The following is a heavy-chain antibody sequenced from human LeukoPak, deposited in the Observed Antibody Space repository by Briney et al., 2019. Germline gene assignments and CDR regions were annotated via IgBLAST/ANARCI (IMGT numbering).Heavy chain of an antibody. CDR1: GYTLTELS. Sequence: EASVKVSCKVSGYTLTELSMHWVRQAPGKGLEWMGGFDPEDGETIYAQKFQGRVTMTTDTSTSTAYMELRSLRSDDTAVYYCARVLSYYGSGSSDYWGQGTLVTVSS. CDR3: ARVLSYYGSGSSDY. J-gene: IGHJ4*02. D-gene: IGHD3-10*01. CDR2: FDPEDGET. V-gene: IGHV1-24*01.